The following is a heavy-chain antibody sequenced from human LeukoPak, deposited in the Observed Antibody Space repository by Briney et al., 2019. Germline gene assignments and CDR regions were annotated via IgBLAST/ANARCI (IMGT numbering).Heavy chain of an antibody. CDR2: VSGSGSST. V-gene: IGHV3-23*01. CDR3: AKAQRTIRQYFYDGMDV. D-gene: IGHD3-9*01. J-gene: IGHJ6*02. CDR1: GFTFSSYA. Sequence: GGPLRLSCAASGFTFSSYAMSWVRQAPGKGLEWVSVVSGSGSSTYYADSVKGRFTISRDNSKNTLYLQMNSLRAEDTAVYFCAKAQRTIRQYFYDGMDVWGQGATVTVSS.